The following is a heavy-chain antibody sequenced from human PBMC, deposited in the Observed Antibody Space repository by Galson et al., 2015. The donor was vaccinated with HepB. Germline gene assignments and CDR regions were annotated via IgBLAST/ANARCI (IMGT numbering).Heavy chain of an antibody. Sequence: SLRLSCAASGFTFSNAWMNWVRQAPGKGLEWVSYIISSGSYTNYADSVKGRFTISRDNAKNSLYLQMNSLRAEDTAVYYCARAPKNNSGYNWGQGTLVTVSS. CDR2: IISSGSYT. CDR3: ARAPKNNSGYN. J-gene: IGHJ4*02. CDR1: GFTFSNAW. V-gene: IGHV3-11*06. D-gene: IGHD6-19*01.